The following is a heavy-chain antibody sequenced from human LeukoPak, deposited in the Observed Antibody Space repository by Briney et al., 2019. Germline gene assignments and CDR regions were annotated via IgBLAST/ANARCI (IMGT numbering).Heavy chain of an antibody. CDR2: ISGMGHDI. Sequence: GGSLRLSCVVSGLSFSDSYMTWIRQTPGMGLESPAYISGMGHDIYYADSVKGRFTISRDNAKNSLYLQMNSLRAEDTAVYYCAELGITMIGGVWGKGTTVTISS. V-gene: IGHV3-11*04. CDR3: AELGITMIGGV. J-gene: IGHJ6*04. D-gene: IGHD3-10*02. CDR1: GLSFSDSY.